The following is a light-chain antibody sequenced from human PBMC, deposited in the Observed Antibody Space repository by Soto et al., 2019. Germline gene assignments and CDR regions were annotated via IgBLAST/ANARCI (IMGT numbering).Light chain of an antibody. Sequence: IVMTHSPSTLSVSPLERATLSFMSSQSVSSSYLAWYQQKPGQAPRLLIYGASSRATGIPDRFSGSGSGTDFTLTISRLEPEDFAVYYCQQYGSSPVTFGQGTKVDIK. CDR1: QSVSSSY. J-gene: IGKJ1*01. CDR2: GAS. CDR3: QQYGSSPVT. V-gene: IGKV3-20*01.